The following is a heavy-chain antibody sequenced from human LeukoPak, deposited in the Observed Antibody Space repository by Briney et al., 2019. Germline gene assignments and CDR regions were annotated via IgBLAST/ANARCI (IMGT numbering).Heavy chain of an antibody. CDR3: ARGCSGGVCFRDF. V-gene: IGHV3-21*06. CDR1: GFSFSSYS. J-gene: IGHJ4*02. CDR2: IPSSGDSI. D-gene: IGHD2-8*02. Sequence: GGSLRLSCTASGFSFSSYSMTWVRQAPGKGRERVSTIPSSGDSIYYADSVKGRFTVSRDNAENSLYLHMNSLRAEDTAVYYCARGCSGGVCFRDFWGQGALVTVSS.